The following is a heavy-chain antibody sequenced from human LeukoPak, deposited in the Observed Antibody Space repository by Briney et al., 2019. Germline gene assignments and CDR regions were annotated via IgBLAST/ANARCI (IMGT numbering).Heavy chain of an antibody. CDR3: ARAYYYGSGSYYYPLDY. V-gene: IGHV1-69*05. CDR1: GGTFTHYV. Sequence: SVKVSCKASGGTFTHYVISWVRQAPGQGLEWMGGIAPISGTPLYSQRFQGRVTMTRDMSTSTVYMELSSLRSEDTAVYYCARAYYYGSGSYYYPLDYWGQGTLVTVSS. J-gene: IGHJ4*02. CDR2: IAPISGTP. D-gene: IGHD3-10*01.